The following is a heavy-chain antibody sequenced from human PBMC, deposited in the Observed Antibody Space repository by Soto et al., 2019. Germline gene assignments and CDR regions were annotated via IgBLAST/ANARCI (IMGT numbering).Heavy chain of an antibody. J-gene: IGHJ5*02. CDR1: GVSIGDFY. Sequence: SETLSLTCSVSGVSIGDFYWSWVRQPPGKPLEYIGFVFYTGSTNYNPSLKSRVTLSVDTSKNQFSLRLTSVTAADTAVYYCARIVAAASSLRFDPWGRGTLVTVSS. CDR3: ARIVAAASSLRFDP. D-gene: IGHD6-13*01. CDR2: VFYTGST. V-gene: IGHV4-59*01.